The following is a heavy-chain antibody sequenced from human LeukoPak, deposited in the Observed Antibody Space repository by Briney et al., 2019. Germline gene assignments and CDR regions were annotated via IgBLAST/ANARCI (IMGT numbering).Heavy chain of an antibody. CDR3: ARASPERYGDFDI. D-gene: IGHD4/OR15-4a*01. V-gene: IGHV3-74*01. Sequence: PGGPLRLSCAASGFTFSTYWMRLVRQGPGKGPVWVSRIKTDGSSTNYADSVKGRFTISRDNAKNTLYLQMNSLRVEDTAVYYCARASPERYGDFDIWGQGTMVTVSS. CDR2: IKTDGSST. J-gene: IGHJ3*02. CDR1: GFTFSTYW.